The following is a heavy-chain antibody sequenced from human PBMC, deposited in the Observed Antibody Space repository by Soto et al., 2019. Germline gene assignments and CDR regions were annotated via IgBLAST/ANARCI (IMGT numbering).Heavy chain of an antibody. J-gene: IGHJ4*02. CDR3: ATKDNGKYFFDY. CDR2: IFPNGNT. D-gene: IGHD1-26*01. CDR1: RGYVNTFH. V-gene: IGHV4-4*07. Sequence: SETLSLTCTVSRGYVNTFHWSWVRQPAGKGLEWIGRIFPNGNTDYSPSLKSRVTLSVDTSKNQISLNLTSVTAADMAVYYCATKDNGKYFFDYWGQGTLVTVSS.